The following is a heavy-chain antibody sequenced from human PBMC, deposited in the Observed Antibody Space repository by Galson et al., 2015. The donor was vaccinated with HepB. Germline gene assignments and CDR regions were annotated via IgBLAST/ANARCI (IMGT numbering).Heavy chain of an antibody. CDR2: IWYDGSNK. CDR3: ARVLGEIATGYFDY. D-gene: IGHD3-10*01. J-gene: IGHJ4*02. Sequence: SLRLSCAASGFTFSSYGMHWVRQAPGKGLEWVAVIWYDGSNKYYADSVKGRFTISRDNSKNTLYLQMNSLRAEDTAVYYCARVLGEIATGYFDYWGQGTLVTVSS. CDR1: GFTFSSYG. V-gene: IGHV3-33*01.